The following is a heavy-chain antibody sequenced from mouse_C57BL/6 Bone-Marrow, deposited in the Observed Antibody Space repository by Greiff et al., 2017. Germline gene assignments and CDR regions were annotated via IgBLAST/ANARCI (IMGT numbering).Heavy chain of an antibody. CDR2: ILPGSGST. D-gene: IGHD2-3*01. V-gene: IGHV1-9*01. J-gene: IGHJ3*01. Sequence: VQLQQSGAELMKPGASVKLSCKATGYTFTGYWIEWVKQRPGHGLEWIGEILPGSGSTNYNEKFKGKATFTADTSSNTAFMQLRSLTTEDSAIYCCARGGYYDGYYAAWFAYWGQGTLVTVSA. CDR1: GYTFTGYW. CDR3: ARGGYYDGYYAAWFAY.